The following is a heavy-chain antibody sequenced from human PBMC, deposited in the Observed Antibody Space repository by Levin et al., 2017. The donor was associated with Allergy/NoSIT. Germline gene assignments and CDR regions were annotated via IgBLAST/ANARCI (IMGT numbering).Heavy chain of an antibody. CDR2: IF. CDR3: ARKDPMIVDYDMDV. Sequence: RRRREEGGGKGQGPGKGLEWIGSIFKPSLEILFPLSFSPSKNQFSLKMSSVTAADTAVYYCARKDPMIVDYDMDVWGQGTTVTVSS. CDR1: RRRREE. D-gene: IGHD3-22*01. V-gene: IGHV4-39*01. J-gene: IGHJ6*02.